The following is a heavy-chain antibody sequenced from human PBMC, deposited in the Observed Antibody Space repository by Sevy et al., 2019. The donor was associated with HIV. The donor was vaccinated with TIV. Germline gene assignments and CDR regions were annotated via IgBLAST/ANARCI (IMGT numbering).Heavy chain of an antibody. Sequence: GGSLRLSCAASGFSFSNYAMSWVRQAPGKGLEWVSTLIGGGSRRYYADSVTGRFTISRENPRNTLNLQMNSLRAEDTAVYYCAKRRVQSGLSGGGANYGWDVCGQGTTVTVS. D-gene: IGHD2-8*02. J-gene: IGHJ6*02. V-gene: IGHV3-23*01. CDR2: LIGGGSRR. CDR3: AKRRVQSGLSGGGANYGWDV. CDR1: GFSFSNYA.